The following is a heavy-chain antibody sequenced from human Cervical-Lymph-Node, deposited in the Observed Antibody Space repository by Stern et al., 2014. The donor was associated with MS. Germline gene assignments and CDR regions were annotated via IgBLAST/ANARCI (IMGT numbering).Heavy chain of an antibody. Sequence: VQLVQSGAEVKKPGASLKVSCKASGYTFTNYAISWVRQVPGQGLEWMGWIGTKLGNTNSAQRFQDRVTLATDTSTNTVYMELRSLRSDDTAMYYCRAGADAFDVWGQGTMVTVSS. J-gene: IGHJ3*01. D-gene: IGHD6-13*01. V-gene: IGHV1-18*01. CDR2: IGTKLGNT. CDR1: GYTFTNYA. CDR3: RAGADAFDV.